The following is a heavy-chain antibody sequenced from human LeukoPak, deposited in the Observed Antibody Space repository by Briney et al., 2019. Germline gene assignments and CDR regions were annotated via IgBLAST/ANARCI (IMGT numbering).Heavy chain of an antibody. Sequence: GGSLRLSCAVSGFTFRSYWMSWVHQAPGKGLEWVANIKQDGSEKNYVDSVKGRFTISRDNAKNSLYLQMNSLRAEDSAVYYCGASVFWWGQGTLVTVSS. V-gene: IGHV3-7*03. CDR2: IKQDGSEK. D-gene: IGHD3-3*01. J-gene: IGHJ4*02. CDR1: GFTFRSYW. CDR3: GASVFW.